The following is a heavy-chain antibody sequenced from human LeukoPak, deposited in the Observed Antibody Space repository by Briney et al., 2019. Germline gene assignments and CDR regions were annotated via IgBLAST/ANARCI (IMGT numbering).Heavy chain of an antibody. J-gene: IGHJ4*02. D-gene: IGHD6-19*01. V-gene: IGHV1-2*05. Sequence: ASVKVSCKASGYTFTGYYMHWVRQAPGQGLEWMGRINPNSGGTNYAQKFQGRVTMTRDTSIGTAYMELSRLRSDDTDVYYCARLVLAVAGSFDYWGQGTLVTVSS. CDR2: INPNSGGT. CDR1: GYTFTGYY. CDR3: ARLVLAVAGSFDY.